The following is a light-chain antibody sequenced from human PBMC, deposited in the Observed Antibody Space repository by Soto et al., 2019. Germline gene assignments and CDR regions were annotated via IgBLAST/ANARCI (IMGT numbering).Light chain of an antibody. Sequence: EIVMTQYPATLSVSPGERVTLSCRASQSVRGDLAWYRKKPGQPPTLLIYSASTRATGVPARFSGSGSGTEFTLTISSLQSEDFAVYFCQQCNQWPRHTFGQGTKLEIK. V-gene: IGKV3-15*01. CDR1: QSVRGD. J-gene: IGKJ2*01. CDR3: QQCNQWPRHT. CDR2: SAS.